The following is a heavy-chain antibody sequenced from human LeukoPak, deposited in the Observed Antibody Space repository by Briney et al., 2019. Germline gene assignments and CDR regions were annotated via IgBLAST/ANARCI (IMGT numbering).Heavy chain of an antibody. J-gene: IGHJ4*02. Sequence: SGTLSLTCGVSGGSITNTNYWTWVRQPPGKGLEWIGEVNLQGSTNYNPSLMGRVAISVDTSENHISLRLTSVTAADTAVYYCAREGGPYRPLDYSGQGTLVTVSS. CDR1: GGSITNTNY. V-gene: IGHV4-4*02. CDR3: AREGGPYRPLDY. CDR2: VNLQGST.